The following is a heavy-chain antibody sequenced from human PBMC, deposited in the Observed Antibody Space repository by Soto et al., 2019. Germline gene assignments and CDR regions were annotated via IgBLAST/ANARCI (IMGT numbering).Heavy chain of an antibody. Sequence: QVQLQESGPGLVKPSQTLSLTCAISGDSVSSNSAAWNWIRLSPSRGLEWLARTYYRSRWYNDYALSVRRRITVNPDTSKNQFSLQLNSVTPEDTAVYYCAGTTSHQWYYMDVWGKGTTVTVS. CDR2: TYYRSRWYN. V-gene: IGHV6-1*01. D-gene: IGHD1-7*01. CDR3: AGTTSHQWYYMDV. CDR1: GDSVSSNSAA. J-gene: IGHJ6*03.